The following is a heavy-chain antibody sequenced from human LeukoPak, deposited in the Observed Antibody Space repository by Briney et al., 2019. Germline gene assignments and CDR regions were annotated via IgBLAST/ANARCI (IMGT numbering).Heavy chain of an antibody. CDR2: IYHSGST. CDR3: ARDRKNSGYVRDY. J-gene: IGHJ4*02. Sequence: SETLSLTCTVSGGSISSYYWSWIRQPPGKGLEWIGSIYHSGSTYYNPSLKSRVTISVDTSKNQFSLKLSSVTAADTAVYYCARDRKNSGYVRDYWGQGTLVTVSS. D-gene: IGHD5-12*01. CDR1: GGSISSYY. V-gene: IGHV4-38-2*02.